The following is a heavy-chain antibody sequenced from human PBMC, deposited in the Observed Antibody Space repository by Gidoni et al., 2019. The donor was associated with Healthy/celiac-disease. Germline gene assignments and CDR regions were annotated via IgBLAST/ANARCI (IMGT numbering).Heavy chain of an antibody. D-gene: IGHD2-2*01. Sequence: QVQLQQWGAGLLKPSETLSLTCAVYGGSFSGYYWSWNRQPPGKGLEWIGEINHSGSTNYNPSLKSRVTISVDTSKNQFSLKLSSVTAADTAVYYCARAEGDCSSTSCYERAYDYWGQGTLVTVSS. CDR1: GGSFSGYY. CDR2: INHSGST. CDR3: ARAEGDCSSTSCYERAYDY. V-gene: IGHV4-34*01. J-gene: IGHJ4*02.